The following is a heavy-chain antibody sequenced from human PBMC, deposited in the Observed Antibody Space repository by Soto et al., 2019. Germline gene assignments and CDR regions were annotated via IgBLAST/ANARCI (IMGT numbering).Heavy chain of an antibody. V-gene: IGHV3-13*01. CDR1: GFTFSTYD. CDR2: IGTIRDT. CDR3: ARGRSNQYESSPPPKVDT. D-gene: IGHD2-8*01. Sequence: GGSLRLSCSASGFTFSTYDMHWVRQATGKGLEWVSAIGTIRDTYYLDSVKGRFTISRENAKNSVYLQMNSLRAGDTAVYYCARGRSNQYESSPPPKVDTWGRGTLVTVSS. J-gene: IGHJ5*02.